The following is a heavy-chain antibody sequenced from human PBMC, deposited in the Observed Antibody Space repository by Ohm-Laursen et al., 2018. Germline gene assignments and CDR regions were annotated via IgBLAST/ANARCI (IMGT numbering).Heavy chain of an antibody. Sequence: TQTLTLTGTFSGFSLRTSGMCVSWIRQPPGKALEWLARIDWDDDKFYSTSLKTRLTISKDTSKNQVVLTVTNMDPVDTTTYYCARIRRYSSSWFYFDYWGQGTLVTVSS. CDR1: GFSLRTSGMC. CDR2: IDWDDDK. V-gene: IGHV2-70*16. D-gene: IGHD6-13*01. J-gene: IGHJ4*02. CDR3: ARIRRYSSSWFYFDY.